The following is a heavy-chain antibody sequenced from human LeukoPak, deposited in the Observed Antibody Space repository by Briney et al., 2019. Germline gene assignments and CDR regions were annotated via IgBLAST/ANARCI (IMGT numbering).Heavy chain of an antibody. CDR1: GFTFSSYS. D-gene: IGHD3-10*01. Sequence: GSLRLSCAASGFTFSSYSMNWVRQAPGKGLEWVSSISSSSSYIYYADSVKGRFTISRDNAKNSLYLQMNSLRAEDTAVYYCARDWPGGGFDPWGQGTLVTVSS. CDR2: ISSSSSYI. V-gene: IGHV3-21*01. CDR3: ARDWPGGGFDP. J-gene: IGHJ5*02.